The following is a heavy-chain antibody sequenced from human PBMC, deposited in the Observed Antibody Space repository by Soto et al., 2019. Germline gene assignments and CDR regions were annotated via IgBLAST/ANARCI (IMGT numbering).Heavy chain of an antibody. V-gene: IGHV3-23*01. J-gene: IGHJ5*02. D-gene: IGHD1-26*01. CDR2: ISGTGSRT. CDR1: GFSFGDYA. CDR3: ARGGWARISGGWFDP. Sequence: PGESLKISCAASGFSFGDYAMSWVRQAPGKGLEWVSGISGTGSRTSYADSVRGRFTISRDNVNNTLSLQMDSLRAEDTAVYYCARGGWARISGGWFDPWGQGTLVTVSS.